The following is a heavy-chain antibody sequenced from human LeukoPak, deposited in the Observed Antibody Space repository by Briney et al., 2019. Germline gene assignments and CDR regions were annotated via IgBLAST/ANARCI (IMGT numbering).Heavy chain of an antibody. CDR2: INHSGST. CDR1: GGSFSGYY. V-gene: IGHV4-34*01. J-gene: IGHJ4*02. CDR3: AGAAQKAAAGGAV. Sequence: SETLSLTCAVYGGSFSGYYWSWIRQPPGKGLEWIGEINHSGSTNYNPSLKSRVTISVDTSKNQFSLKLSSVTAADTAVYYCAGAAQKAAAGGAVGGQAPWATVS. D-gene: IGHD3-10*01.